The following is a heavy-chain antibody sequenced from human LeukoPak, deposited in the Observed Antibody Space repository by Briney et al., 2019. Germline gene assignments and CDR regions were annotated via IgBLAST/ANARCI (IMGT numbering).Heavy chain of an antibody. CDR3: ARGYCSSTSCLGLFDY. Sequence: ASVKVSCKVSGYTLTELSMHWVRQAPGKGLEWMGGFDPEDGETIYAQKFQGRVTMTEDTSTDTAYMELSSLRSEDTAVYYCARGYCSSTSCLGLFDYWGQGTLVTVSS. CDR2: FDPEDGET. D-gene: IGHD2-2*01. V-gene: IGHV1-24*01. CDR1: GYTLTELS. J-gene: IGHJ4*02.